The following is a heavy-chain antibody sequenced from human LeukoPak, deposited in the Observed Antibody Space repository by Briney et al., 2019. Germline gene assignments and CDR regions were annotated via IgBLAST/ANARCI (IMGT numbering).Heavy chain of an antibody. J-gene: IGHJ4*01. D-gene: IGHD1-26*01. CDR1: GASISSNF. CDR3: AGTELYFDH. CDR2: IYYGGST. V-gene: IGHV4-59*01. Sequence: SETLSLTCTVSGASISSNFWSWIRQSPGKGLEWIGYIYYGGSTNYNPSLKSLVTISLDTSKKQFSLKLTSVTAADTALYYCAGTELYFDHWGQGSLVSVSS.